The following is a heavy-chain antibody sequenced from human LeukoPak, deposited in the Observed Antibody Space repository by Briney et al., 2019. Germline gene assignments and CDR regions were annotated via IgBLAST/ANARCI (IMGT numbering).Heavy chain of an antibody. D-gene: IGHD6-19*01. CDR3: ATAVAGPKIDY. J-gene: IGHJ4*02. CDR2: ISASGTNV. V-gene: IGHV3-11*01. CDR1: GFRFSDFY. Sequence: KPGGSLRLSCAASGFRFSDFYMSWIRHSPGKGLEWVSYISASGTNVYYADFVKGRFGTSRDNAKKSLYLQMDSLSADDTAVYYCATAVAGPKIDYWGQGIQVTVSP.